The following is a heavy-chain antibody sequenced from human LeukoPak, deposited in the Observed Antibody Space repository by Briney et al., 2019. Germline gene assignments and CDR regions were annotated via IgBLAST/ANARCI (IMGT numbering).Heavy chain of an antibody. V-gene: IGHV4-30-2*01. CDR1: GGSISSGGYS. D-gene: IGHD2-21*02. J-gene: IGHJ4*02. Sequence: SQTLSLTCAVSGGSISSGGYSWSWIRQPPGKGLEWIGYIYHSGSTYYNPSLKSRVTIPVDRSKNQFSLKLSSVTAADTAVYYCARAVVTARTPPYYFDYWGQGTLVTVSS. CDR3: ARAVVTARTPPYYFDY. CDR2: IYHSGST.